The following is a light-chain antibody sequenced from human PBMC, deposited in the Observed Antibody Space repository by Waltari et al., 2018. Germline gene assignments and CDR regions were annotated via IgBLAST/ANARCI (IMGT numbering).Light chain of an antibody. CDR3: QQRSNWPYT. CDR2: DAS. V-gene: IGKV3-11*01. J-gene: IGKJ2*01. CDR1: HTVRSY. Sequence: SCSASHTVRSYLAWYQQRPGQTPRLLIFDASSRATGISAKFSGSWSGTDFTLTVSNLEPEDFAVYYCQQRSNWPYTFGQGTRVEIK.